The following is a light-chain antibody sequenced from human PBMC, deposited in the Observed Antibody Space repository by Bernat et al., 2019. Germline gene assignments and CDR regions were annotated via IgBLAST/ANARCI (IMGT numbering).Light chain of an antibody. V-gene: IGKV3-15*01. Sequence: EIVMTQSPATLSVSPGERATLSCRASQSLNGNLAWYQQRPGQAPRLLIYGSYSRATGIPARFSGSGSGTEFTLTISSLQSEDFAIYYCQQYKNWPTSITIGQGTRLEIK. CDR3: QQYKNWPTSIT. CDR1: QSLNGN. CDR2: GSY. J-gene: IGKJ5*01.